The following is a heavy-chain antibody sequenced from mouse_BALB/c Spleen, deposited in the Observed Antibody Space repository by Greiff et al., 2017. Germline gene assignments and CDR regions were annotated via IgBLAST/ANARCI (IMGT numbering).Heavy chain of an antibody. Sequence: LQQPGSELVRPGASVKLSCKASGYTFTSYWMHWVKQRHGQGLEWIGNIYPGSGSTNYDEKFKSKGTLTVDTSSSTAYMHLSSLTSEDSAVYYGTRWDWDGGNWYFDVWGAGTTVTVSS. CDR2: IYPGSGST. J-gene: IGHJ1*01. CDR3: TRWDWDGGNWYFDV. D-gene: IGHD4-1*01. V-gene: IGHV1S22*01. CDR1: GYTFTSYW.